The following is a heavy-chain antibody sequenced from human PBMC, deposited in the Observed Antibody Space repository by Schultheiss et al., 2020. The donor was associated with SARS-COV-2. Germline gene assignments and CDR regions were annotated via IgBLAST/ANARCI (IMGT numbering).Heavy chain of an antibody. CDR2: IHDSGST. CDR3: AGSGYRYGARW. V-gene: IGHV4-59*01. D-gene: IGHD5-18*01. J-gene: IGHJ4*02. Sequence: SETLSLTCSVSGGSIRSYYWSWIRQSPGKGLEWIGYIHDSGSTNHNPSLKSRVITSLDTSRNQFSLRLSSVTAADTAFYYCAGSGYRYGARWWGQGILVTVSS. CDR1: GGSIRSYY.